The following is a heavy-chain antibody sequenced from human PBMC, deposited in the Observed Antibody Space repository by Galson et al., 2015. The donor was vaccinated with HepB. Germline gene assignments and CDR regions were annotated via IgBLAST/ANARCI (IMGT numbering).Heavy chain of an antibody. V-gene: IGHV3-30*18. CDR2: ISDDGSYK. J-gene: IGHJ6*02. CDR3: AKGGVDISSYGMDV. D-gene: IGHD3-9*01. Sequence: SLRLSCAASGLSFSSYGMHWVRQAPGKGLEWVAVISDDGSYKYHADSVRGRFTISRDNSKNTLYLQMNSLRAEDTALYYCAKGGVDISSYGMDVWGQGTTVTVSS. CDR1: GLSFSSYG.